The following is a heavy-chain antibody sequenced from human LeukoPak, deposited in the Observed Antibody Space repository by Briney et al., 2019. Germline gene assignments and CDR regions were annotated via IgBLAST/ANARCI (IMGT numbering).Heavy chain of an antibody. CDR1: GYTFTSYG. D-gene: IGHD6-6*01. J-gene: IGHJ6*02. CDR2: ISPNNGKT. Sequence: ASVKVSCKASGYTFTSYGITWVRQAPGQGLEWMAYISPNNGKTNYARNLQGRVTMTTDASTSTAYLELRSLISDDTAVYYCATKGSSSDYYGIDVWGQGTSVTVSS. V-gene: IGHV1-18*01. CDR3: ATKGSSSDYYGIDV.